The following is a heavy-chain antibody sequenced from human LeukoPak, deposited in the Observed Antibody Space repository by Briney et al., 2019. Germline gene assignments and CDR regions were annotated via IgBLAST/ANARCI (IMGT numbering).Heavy chain of an antibody. CDR3: ATGGGWGHTFDY. J-gene: IGHJ4*02. V-gene: IGHV3-15*05. D-gene: IGHD3-16*01. CDR1: GLTFTNAW. CDR2: IKSKSDGGTT. Sequence: GGSLRLSCAASGLTFTNAWMNWVRQSPGKGLEWVGRIKSKSDGGTTDYSSHASGRFTISRDDPKRTSYLHMNSLQTEDTAVYYCATGGGWGHTFDYWGQGALVTVSS.